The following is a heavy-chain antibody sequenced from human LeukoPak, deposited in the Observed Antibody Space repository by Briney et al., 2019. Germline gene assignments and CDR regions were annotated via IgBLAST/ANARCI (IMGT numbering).Heavy chain of an antibody. CDR1: GYTFTSYY. CDR3: ARDQEAFDY. CDR2: INPSGGST. V-gene: IGHV1-46*01. Sequence: ASVKVSCKASGYTFTSYYTHWVRQAPGQGLEWMGIINPSGGSTSYAQKFQGRVTKTRDTSTSTVHMELSGLRSEDTAVYYCARDQEAFDYWGQGTLVTVSS. J-gene: IGHJ4*02.